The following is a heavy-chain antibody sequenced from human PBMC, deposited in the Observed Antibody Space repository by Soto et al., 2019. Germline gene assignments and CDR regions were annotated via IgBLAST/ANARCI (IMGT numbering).Heavy chain of an antibody. V-gene: IGHV3-23*01. Sequence: EVQLLESGGGLVQPGGSLRLSCAASGFTFSSYAMSWVRQAPGKGLEWVSAISGSGGSTYYADSVKGRFTISRDNSKNPLYLHMNGLRAEDTAVYYCAKGGDVVVPAAIRHYYYGMDVWGQGTTVTVSS. CDR1: GFTFSSYA. CDR3: AKGGDVVVPAAIRHYYYGMDV. D-gene: IGHD2-2*01. CDR2: ISGSGGST. J-gene: IGHJ6*02.